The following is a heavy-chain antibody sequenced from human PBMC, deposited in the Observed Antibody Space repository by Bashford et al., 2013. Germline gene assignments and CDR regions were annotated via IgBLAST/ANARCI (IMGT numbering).Heavy chain of an antibody. D-gene: IGHD2-15*01. CDR2: INNGGGTI. CDR3: AKRDVVGPTYYYAMDV. J-gene: IGHJ6*02. V-gene: IGHV3-23*01. Sequence: VRQAPGKGLEWVSGINNGGGTIFYADSVEGRFTISRDNSKNTLFLQMNSLRAEDTAVYYCAKRDVVGPTYYYAMDVWGQGTTVTVSS.